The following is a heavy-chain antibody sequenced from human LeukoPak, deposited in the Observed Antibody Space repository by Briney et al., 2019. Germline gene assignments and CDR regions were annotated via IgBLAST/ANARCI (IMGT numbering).Heavy chain of an antibody. Sequence: QPGGSLRLSCAASGFTFSSYEMNWVRQAPGKGLEWVALISYDGSNKYHADSVKGRFTISRDNSKNTLYLQMNSLRGEDTAVFYCARPQGYFAANFDYWGQGTLVTVSS. CDR1: GFTFSSYE. J-gene: IGHJ4*02. CDR3: ARPQGYFAANFDY. D-gene: IGHD3-22*01. CDR2: ISYDGSNK. V-gene: IGHV3-30*04.